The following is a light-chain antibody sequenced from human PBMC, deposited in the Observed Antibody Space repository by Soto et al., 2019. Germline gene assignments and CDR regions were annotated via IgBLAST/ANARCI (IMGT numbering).Light chain of an antibody. J-gene: IGLJ2*01. CDR3: QSYDYSLTSVV. CDR1: SSNIGANHD. V-gene: IGLV1-40*01. CDR2: VND. Sequence: QSVLTQPHSVSGAPGHRVTISCTGSSSNIGANHDVHWYRQLPGTAPKLLIYVNDNRPSGVSDRFSGSKSGTSAVLAITGLQTEDEADYYCQSYDYSLTSVVFGGGTKLTVL.